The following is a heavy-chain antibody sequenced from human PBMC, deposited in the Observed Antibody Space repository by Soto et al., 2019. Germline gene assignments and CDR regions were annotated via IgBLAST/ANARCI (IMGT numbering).Heavy chain of an antibody. Sequence: GSLRLSCATSGFTFSKAWVGWVRQAPGKGLEWVGRIMSKTDGGTTDYAAPVKGRFTISRDDSKSTLYLQMNSLKTEDTAFYYCTTDSGMSPYSFDYWGQGTLVTVSS. CDR3: TTDSGMSPYSFDY. J-gene: IGHJ4*02. CDR2: IMSKTDGGTT. V-gene: IGHV3-15*01. CDR1: GFTFSKAW. D-gene: IGHD1-26*01.